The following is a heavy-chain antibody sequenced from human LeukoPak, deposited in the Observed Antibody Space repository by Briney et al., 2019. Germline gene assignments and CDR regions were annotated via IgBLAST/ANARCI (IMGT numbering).Heavy chain of an antibody. CDR1: GGSISSYY. CDR2: IYYSGST. CDR3: ASVDYQYYFDY. J-gene: IGHJ4*02. V-gene: IGHV4-59*01. D-gene: IGHD4-11*01. Sequence: PSETLSLTCTVSGGSISSYYWSWIRQPPGKGLEWIGYIYYSGSTRHNPSLKSRVTISVDTSKSQFSLKLSSVTAADTAVYYCASVDYQYYFDYWGQGTLVTVSS.